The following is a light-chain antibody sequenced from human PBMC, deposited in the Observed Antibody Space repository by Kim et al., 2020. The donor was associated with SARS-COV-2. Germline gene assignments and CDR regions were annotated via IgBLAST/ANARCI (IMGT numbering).Light chain of an antibody. V-gene: IGLV1-44*01. J-gene: IGLJ2*01. Sequence: GQRVTNACSGSSSNSGDNSVHWYQQFPGTAPKVLIYSNNQRPSGVPDRISGSKSGTSASLAISGLQSEDEGDYYCAAWDARLKSVVFGGGTKLTVL. CDR2: SNN. CDR1: SSNSGDNS. CDR3: AAWDARLKSVV.